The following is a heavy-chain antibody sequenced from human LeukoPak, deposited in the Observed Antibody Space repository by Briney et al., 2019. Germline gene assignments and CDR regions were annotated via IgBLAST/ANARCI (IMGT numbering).Heavy chain of an antibody. Sequence: GGSLRLSCAASGFTFNDYYMTWIRQAPGKGLEWVSYISSTGSYTIFADSVKGRFTISRDNAKNSLYLQMSNLRAEDTALYYCARQLTSAATGGFDFWGQGTLVTVSA. V-gene: IGHV3-11*06. CDR1: GFTFNDYY. J-gene: IGHJ4*02. D-gene: IGHD1-1*01. CDR3: ARQLTSAATGGFDF. CDR2: ISSTGSYT.